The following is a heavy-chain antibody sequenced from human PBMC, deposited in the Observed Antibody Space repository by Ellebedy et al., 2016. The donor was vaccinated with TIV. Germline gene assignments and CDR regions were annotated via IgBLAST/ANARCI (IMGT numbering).Heavy chain of an antibody. V-gene: IGHV4-4*02. J-gene: IGHJ2*01. Sequence: SETLSLXXAVSGGSISSSNWWSWVRQPPGKGLEWIGEIYHSGSTNYNPSLKSRVTISVDKSKNQFSLKLSSVTAADTAVYYCARGGAGDYDWYFDLWGRGTLVTVSS. CDR2: IYHSGST. D-gene: IGHD4-17*01. CDR1: GGSISSSNW. CDR3: ARGGAGDYDWYFDL.